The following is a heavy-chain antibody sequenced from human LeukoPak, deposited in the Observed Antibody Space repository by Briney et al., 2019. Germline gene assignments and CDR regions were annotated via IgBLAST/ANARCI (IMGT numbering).Heavy chain of an antibody. CDR1: GFTFSSYA. D-gene: IGHD6-13*01. Sequence: GRSLRLSCAASGFTFSSYAMHWVRQAPGKGLEWVAVISYDGSNKYYADSVKGRFTISRDNSKNTLYLQMNSLRAEDTAVYYCARDFMYSITCAGCWGQGTLVTVSS. CDR3: ARDFMYSITCAGC. CDR2: ISYDGSNK. V-gene: IGHV3-30*04. J-gene: IGHJ4*02.